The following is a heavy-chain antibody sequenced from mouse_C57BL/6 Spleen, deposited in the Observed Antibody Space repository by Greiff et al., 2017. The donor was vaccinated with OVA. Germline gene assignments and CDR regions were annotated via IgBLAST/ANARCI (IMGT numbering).Heavy chain of an antibody. CDR1: GYTFTDYY. J-gene: IGHJ2*01. V-gene: IGHV1-26*01. Sequence: EVQLQQSGPELVKPGASVKISCKASGYTFTDYYMNWVKQSHGKSLEWIGDINPNNGGTSYNQKFKGKATLTVDKSSSTAYMELRSLTSEDSAVYYCAREESYGNYYFDDWGQGTTLTVSS. CDR3: AREESYGNYYFDD. CDR2: INPNNGGT. D-gene: IGHD2-1*01.